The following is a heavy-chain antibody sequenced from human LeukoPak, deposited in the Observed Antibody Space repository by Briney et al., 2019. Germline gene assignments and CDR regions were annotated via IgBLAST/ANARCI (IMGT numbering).Heavy chain of an antibody. Sequence: GGSLRLSCAASGFTFSSYAMSWVRQAPGKGLEWVSAISGSGGSTCYADSVKGRFTISRDNSKNTLYLQMNSLRAEDTAVYYCAKPPDSGSYSAWGQGTLVTVSS. CDR3: AKPPDSGSYSA. D-gene: IGHD1-26*01. CDR2: ISGSGGST. J-gene: IGHJ5*02. V-gene: IGHV3-23*01. CDR1: GFTFSSYA.